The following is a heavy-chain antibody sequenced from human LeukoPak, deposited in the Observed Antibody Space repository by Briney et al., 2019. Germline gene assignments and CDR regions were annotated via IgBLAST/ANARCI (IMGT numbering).Heavy chain of an antibody. Sequence: SETLSLTCTVSGGSISSSSYYWGWIRQPPWKGLEWIGSIYYSGSTYYNPSLKSRATISVDTSKNQFSLKLSSVTAADTAVYYCARQEAYSSSWHHFDYWGQGTLVTVSS. D-gene: IGHD6-13*01. V-gene: IGHV4-39*01. CDR3: ARQEAYSSSWHHFDY. CDR2: IYYSGST. J-gene: IGHJ4*02. CDR1: GGSISSSSYY.